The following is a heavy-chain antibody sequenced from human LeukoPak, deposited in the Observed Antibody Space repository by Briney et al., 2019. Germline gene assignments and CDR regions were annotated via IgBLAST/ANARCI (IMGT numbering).Heavy chain of an antibody. D-gene: IGHD3-22*01. CDR1: GYTFTSYG. CDR2: IRAYNGNT. J-gene: IGHJ4*02. CDR3: ARANYYDSSGYYFPFGY. Sequence: GASVKVSCKASGYTFTSYGISWVRQAPGQGLEWMGWIRAYNGNTNYAQKLQGRVTMTTDTSTSTAYMELRSLRSDDTAVYYCARANYYDSSGYYFPFGYWGQGTLVTVSS. V-gene: IGHV1-18*01.